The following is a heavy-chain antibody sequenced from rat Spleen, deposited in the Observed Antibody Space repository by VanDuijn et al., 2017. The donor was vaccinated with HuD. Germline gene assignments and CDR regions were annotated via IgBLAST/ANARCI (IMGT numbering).Heavy chain of an antibody. CDR1: GFTFSNYG. V-gene: IGHV5-29*01. CDR3: ARLATEGYYFDY. J-gene: IGHJ2*01. D-gene: IGHD1-11*01. CDR2: ISYDGSST. Sequence: EVQLVESGGGLVQPGRSLKLSCAASGFTFSNYGMAWVRQAPTKGLEWVATISYDGSSTYYRDSVKGRFTISRDNAKNTLYLQMDSLRSEDTATYYCARLATEGYYFDYWGQGVMVTVSS.